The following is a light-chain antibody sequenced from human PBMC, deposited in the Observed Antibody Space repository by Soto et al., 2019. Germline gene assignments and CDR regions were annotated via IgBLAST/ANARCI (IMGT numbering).Light chain of an antibody. CDR2: RNN. CDR1: SSNIGSNY. Sequence: LAEQPSTVDTRGRRITITCSGSSSNIGSNYVYWYQQLPGTAPKLLIYRNNQRPSGVPDRFSGSKSGTSASLAISGLRSEDEADYCCAAWDDSLSGYVFGTGTKVT. J-gene: IGLJ1*01. CDR3: AAWDDSLSGYV. V-gene: IGLV1-47*01.